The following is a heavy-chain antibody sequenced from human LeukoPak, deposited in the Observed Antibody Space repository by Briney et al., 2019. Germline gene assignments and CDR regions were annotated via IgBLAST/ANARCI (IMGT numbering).Heavy chain of an antibody. CDR3: ASSTTTPAIVGATPSDY. CDR2: INPNSGGT. CDR1: GYTFTGYY. Sequence: ASVKVSCKASGYTFTGYYMHWVRQAPGQGLEWMGWINPNSGGTNYAQKFQGRVTMTRDTSISTAYMELSSLRSEDTAVYYCASSTTTPAIVGATPSDYWGQGTLVTVSS. J-gene: IGHJ4*02. D-gene: IGHD1-26*01. V-gene: IGHV1-2*02.